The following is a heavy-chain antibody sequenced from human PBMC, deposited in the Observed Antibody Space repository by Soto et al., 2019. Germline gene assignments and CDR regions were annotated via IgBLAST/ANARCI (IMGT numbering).Heavy chain of an antibody. Sequence: GGSLRLSCAASGFTFSSYWMHWVRQAPGKGLVWVSRINSDGSSTSYADSVKGRFTISRDNAKNTLYLQMNSLRAEDTAVYYCARDRRQWLVPSRFDYWGQGTLVTVSS. D-gene: IGHD6-19*01. CDR3: ARDRRQWLVPSRFDY. V-gene: IGHV3-74*01. CDR2: INSDGSST. J-gene: IGHJ4*02. CDR1: GFTFSSYW.